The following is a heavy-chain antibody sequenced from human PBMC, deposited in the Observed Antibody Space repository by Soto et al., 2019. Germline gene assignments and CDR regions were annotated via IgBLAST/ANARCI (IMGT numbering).Heavy chain of an antibody. CDR1: GFTFSSYA. D-gene: IGHD2-15*01. V-gene: IGHV3-30-3*01. Sequence: PGGSLRLSCAASGFTFSSYAKHWVRQAPGKGLEWVAVISYDGSNKYYADSVKGRFTISRDNSKNTLYLQMNSLRAEDTAVYYCAAGRDCSGGSCYKYYYYYMDVWGKGTTVTVSS. J-gene: IGHJ6*03. CDR2: ISYDGSNK. CDR3: AAGRDCSGGSCYKYYYYYMDV.